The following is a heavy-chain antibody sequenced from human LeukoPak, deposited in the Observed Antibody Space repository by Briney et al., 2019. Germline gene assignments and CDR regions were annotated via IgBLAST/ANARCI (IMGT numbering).Heavy chain of an antibody. V-gene: IGHV3-74*01. CDR1: GFPFSSYW. J-gene: IGHJ4*02. D-gene: IGHD1-26*01. Sequence: GSLRLSCAASGFPFSSYWMHWVRQAPGKGLVWVSRINSDGSSTSYADSVKGRFTISRDNAKNTLYLQMNSLTDEDTAVYYCASPTGSYGSRIDYWGQGTLVTVSS. CDR3: ASPTGSYGSRIDY. CDR2: INSDGSST.